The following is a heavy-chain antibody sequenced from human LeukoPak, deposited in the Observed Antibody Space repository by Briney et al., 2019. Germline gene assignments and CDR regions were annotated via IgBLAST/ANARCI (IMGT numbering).Heavy chain of an antibody. J-gene: IGHJ6*03. CDR1: GYTFTGYY. V-gene: IGHV1-2*02. Sequence: GASVKVSCKASGYTFTGYYMHWVRQAPGQGLEWMGWINPNSGGTNYAQKFQGRVTMTRDTSISTAYMELSRLRSDDTAVYYCARVDRYSSQSPLMDVWGKGTTVTVSS. CDR3: ARVDRYSSQSPLMDV. D-gene: IGHD6-13*01. CDR2: INPNSGGT.